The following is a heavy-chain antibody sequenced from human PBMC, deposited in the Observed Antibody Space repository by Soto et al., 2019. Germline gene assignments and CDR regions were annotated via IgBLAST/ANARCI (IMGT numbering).Heavy chain of an antibody. CDR1: GYTFTSYA. CDR2: INAGNGNT. V-gene: IGHV1-3*05. D-gene: IGHD2-21*02. Sequence: QVQLVQSGAEEKKPGASVKVSCKASGYTFTSYAMHWVRQAPGQRLEWIGWINAGNGNTKYSQKFQGRVTITRHTSASTAYMELSSLRSEDTAVYYCARSIVVVTALDYWGQGTLVTVSS. CDR3: ARSIVVVTALDY. J-gene: IGHJ4*02.